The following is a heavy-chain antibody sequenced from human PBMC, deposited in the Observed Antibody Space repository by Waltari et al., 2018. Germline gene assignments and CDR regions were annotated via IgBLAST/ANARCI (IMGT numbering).Heavy chain of an antibody. D-gene: IGHD1-26*01. Sequence: EVQLLESGGGLVQPGGSLRLSCAASGFTFSSYAMTWVRQAPGKGLEWVSAISGSGGSTYYADPGKGQFTISRDKSKNTLYLQMNSLRAEDTAVYYCAKSSRDFSVGATTLDYWGQGTLVTVSS. J-gene: IGHJ4*02. V-gene: IGHV3-23*01. CDR2: ISGSGGST. CDR1: GFTFSSYA. CDR3: AKSSRDFSVGATTLDY.